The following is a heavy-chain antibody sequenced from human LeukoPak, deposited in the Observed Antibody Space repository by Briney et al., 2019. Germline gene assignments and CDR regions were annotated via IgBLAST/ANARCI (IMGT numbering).Heavy chain of an antibody. V-gene: IGHV3-7*01. CDR2: IEDDGNKK. Sequence: GGSLRLSCATSGFTLSNFWMNWVRQAPGKGLKWVANIEDDGNKKNYVDSVKGRFTISRDNVKNSIYLQMNGLRADDTAVYYCARDRGIALWGQGTLLTVSS. CDR1: GFTLSNFW. D-gene: IGHD6-13*01. CDR3: ARDRGIAL. J-gene: IGHJ1*01.